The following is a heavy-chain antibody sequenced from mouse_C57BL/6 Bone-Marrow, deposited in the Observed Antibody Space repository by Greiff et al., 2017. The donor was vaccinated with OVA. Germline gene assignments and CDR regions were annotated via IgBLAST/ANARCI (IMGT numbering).Heavy chain of an antibody. CDR2: IWTGGGT. D-gene: IGHD2-3*01. CDR1: GFSLTSYA. J-gene: IGHJ3*01. CDR3: ASFYDGYYVAWFAY. Sequence: VKLMESGPGLVAPSQSLSITCTVSGFSLTSYAISWVRQPPGKGLEWLGVIWTGGGTNYNSALKSRLSISKDNSKSQVFLKMNSLQTDDTARYYCASFYDGYYVAWFAYWGQGTLVTVSA. V-gene: IGHV2-9-1*01.